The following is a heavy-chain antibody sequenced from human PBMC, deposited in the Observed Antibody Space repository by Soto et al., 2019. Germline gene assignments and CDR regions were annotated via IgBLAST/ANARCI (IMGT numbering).Heavy chain of an antibody. Sequence: GGSLRLFCAASGITFSSYAMSWVRQAPGKGLEWVSAISGSGGRTYYADSVKGRFTISRDNSKNTLYLQMKSLRAEDTAVYYCAKTESDGSGSFPYFDYWGQGALVTVSS. J-gene: IGHJ4*02. V-gene: IGHV3-23*01. CDR3: AKTESDGSGSFPYFDY. D-gene: IGHD3-10*01. CDR1: GITFSSYA. CDR2: ISGSGGRT.